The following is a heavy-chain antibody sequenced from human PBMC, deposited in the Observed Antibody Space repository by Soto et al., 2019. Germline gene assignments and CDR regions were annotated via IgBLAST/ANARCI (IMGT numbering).Heavy chain of an antibody. CDR2: ILGRGTT. Sequence: GGYLRLSCAASGFTFSYYAMMWVRQAPGKGLEWVAGILGRGTTYHVDSVKGRFTISKDNSKSTLYLEMNSLRAEDTAVYYCAKDAVYGDGLWLTESWGQGTIVTVSS. CDR3: AKDAVYGDGLWLTES. CDR1: GFTFSYYA. D-gene: IGHD4-17*01. V-gene: IGHV3-23*01. J-gene: IGHJ4*02.